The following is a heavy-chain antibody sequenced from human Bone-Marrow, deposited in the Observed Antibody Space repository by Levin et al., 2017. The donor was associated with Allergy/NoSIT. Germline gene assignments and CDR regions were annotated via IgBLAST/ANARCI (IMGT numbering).Heavy chain of an antibody. J-gene: IGHJ4*02. CDR3: STDYTAIRGATHLFDH. Sequence: GGSLRLSCAASGFTFSNGWMSWVRQAPGKGLEWIGRIKSKTEGETTDYAAPVKGRFTISKDDSKNTLYLQMSSLKTEDTAVYYCSTDYTAIRGATHLFDHWGQGTLVTVSS. D-gene: IGHD1-26*01. CDR2: IKSKTEGETT. CDR1: GFTFSNGW. V-gene: IGHV3-15*01.